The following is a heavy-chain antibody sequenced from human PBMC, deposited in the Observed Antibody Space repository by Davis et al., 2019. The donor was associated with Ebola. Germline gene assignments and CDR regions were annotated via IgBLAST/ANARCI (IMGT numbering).Heavy chain of an antibody. CDR1: GVDLSKEW. D-gene: IGHD1-26*01. J-gene: IGHJ4*02. Sequence: GESLKISCVGSGVDLSKEWMHWIRQAPGKGLECVSQIKSDGSVTNYADSVKGRFTISRDNAKNTVYLQMNSLRAEDTAVYYCVSGSSWGQGTLVTVSS. CDR2: IKSDGSVT. CDR3: VSGSS. V-gene: IGHV3-74*01.